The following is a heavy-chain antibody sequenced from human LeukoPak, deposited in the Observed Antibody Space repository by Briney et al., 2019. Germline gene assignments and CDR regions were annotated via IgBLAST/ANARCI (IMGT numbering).Heavy chain of an antibody. J-gene: IGHJ4*02. CDR2: ISGSGGST. CDR3: AKDRRYSYGRTVDY. Sequence: GGSLRLSCAASGFTFSSYAMSWVRQAPGKGLEWVSAISGSGGSTYYADSVKGRFTISRDNSKNTLYLQMNSLRAEDTAVYHCAKDRRYSYGRTVDYWGQGTLVTVSS. V-gene: IGHV3-23*01. CDR1: GFTFSSYA. D-gene: IGHD5-18*01.